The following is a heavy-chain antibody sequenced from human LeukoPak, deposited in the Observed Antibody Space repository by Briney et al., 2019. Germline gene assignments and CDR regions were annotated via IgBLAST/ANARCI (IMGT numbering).Heavy chain of an antibody. CDR2: ISSSGSTI. CDR3: AREPEYYDYVWGSYRLGGYFDY. D-gene: IGHD3-16*02. J-gene: IGHJ4*02. CDR1: GFTFSSYA. V-gene: IGHV3-48*04. Sequence: GRSLRLSCAASGFTFSSYAMHWVRQAPGKGLEWVSYISSSGSTIYYADSVKGRFTISRDNDKNSLYLQMNSLRAEDTAVYYCAREPEYYDYVWGSYRLGGYFDYWGQGTLVTVSS.